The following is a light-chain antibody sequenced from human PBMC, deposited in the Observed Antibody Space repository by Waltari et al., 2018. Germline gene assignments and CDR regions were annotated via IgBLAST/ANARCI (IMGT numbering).Light chain of an antibody. Sequence: DIVMTQSPDSLAVSLGERATINCQSSQSVLYSSNNKNYLAWYQHKPGQPPKLLIYWASTRESGVPDRFSGSGSGTDFTLTISSLQAEDVAVYYCQQYYSTPLVFGPGTKVDIK. CDR2: WAS. V-gene: IGKV4-1*01. CDR1: QSVLYSSNNKNY. CDR3: QQYYSTPLV. J-gene: IGKJ3*01.